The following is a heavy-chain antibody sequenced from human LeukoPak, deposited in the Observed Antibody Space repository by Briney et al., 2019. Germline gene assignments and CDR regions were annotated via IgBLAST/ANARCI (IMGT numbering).Heavy chain of an antibody. J-gene: IGHJ3*02. CDR2: IYTSGST. CDR3: AREKGTIFGVVPLDI. CDR1: GGSISSGSYY. V-gene: IGHV4-61*02. Sequence: PSQTLSLTCTVSGGSISSGSYYWSWIRQPAGKGLEWIGRIYTSGSTNYNPSLKSRVTISVDTSKNQFSLKLSSVTAADTAVYYCAREKGTIFGVVPLDIWGQGTMATVSS. D-gene: IGHD3-3*01.